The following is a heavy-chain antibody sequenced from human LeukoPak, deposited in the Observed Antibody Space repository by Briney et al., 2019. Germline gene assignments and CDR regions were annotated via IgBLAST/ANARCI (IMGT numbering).Heavy chain of an antibody. J-gene: IGHJ4*02. CDR1: GFTFSSYG. D-gene: IGHD2-15*01. V-gene: IGHV3-30*03. CDR2: ISYDGSNK. Sequence: GRSLRLSCAASGFTFSSYGMHWVRQAPGKGLEWVAVISYDGSNKYYADSVKGRFTISRDNSKNTLYLQMNSLRAEDTAVYYCARDPELIVVVVAATLDYWGQGTLVTVSS. CDR3: ARDPELIVVVVAATLDY.